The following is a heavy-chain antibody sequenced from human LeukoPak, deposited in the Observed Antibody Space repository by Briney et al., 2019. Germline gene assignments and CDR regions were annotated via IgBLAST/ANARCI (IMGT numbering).Heavy chain of an antibody. CDR2: ISGRSSHV. D-gene: IGHD3-16*01. J-gene: IGHJ1*01. CDR3: GRAFPPLRTSSAGDL. Sequence: GRSLRLSCSASGFSFSDYDMNWVRQAPGKGLEWVSAISGRSSHVYYGESVKGRFTISRDNAKNSLYLQLDSLGVEDTAVYYCGRAFPPLRTSSAGDLWGQGTLVTVSS. V-gene: IGHV3-21*01. CDR1: GFSFSDYD.